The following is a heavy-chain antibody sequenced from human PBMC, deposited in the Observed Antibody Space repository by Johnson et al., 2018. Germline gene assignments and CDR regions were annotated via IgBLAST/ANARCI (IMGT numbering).Heavy chain of an antibody. V-gene: IGHV3-11*01. Sequence: QVQLQESGGGLVKPGESLRLSCAASGFTFRDYYMGWVRQAPGKGLEWLSYSGRSGSVVGYTDAVKGRFTISRDDGKNSIYLQMNSLRVKDTAVYYCVRGDLDTATIRYGMDVWGKGTTVTVSS. J-gene: IGHJ6*03. CDR2: SGRSGSVV. CDR1: GFTFRDYY. D-gene: IGHD5-24*01. CDR3: VRGDLDTATIRYGMDV.